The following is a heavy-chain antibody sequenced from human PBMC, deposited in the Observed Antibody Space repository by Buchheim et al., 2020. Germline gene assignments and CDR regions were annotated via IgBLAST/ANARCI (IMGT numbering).Heavy chain of an antibody. Sequence: QVQLVQSGAEVKKPGASVKVSCKASGYTFTGYYMHWVRQAPGQGLEWMGWINPNSGGTNYAQKFQGWITMTRDTSISPAYLELSRLRSDDTAVYYGARAEVWFGELFYYGMDVWGQGTT. CDR1: GYTFTGYY. J-gene: IGHJ6*01. V-gene: IGHV1-2*04. CDR3: ARAEVWFGELFYYGMDV. CDR2: INPNSGGT. D-gene: IGHD3-10*01.